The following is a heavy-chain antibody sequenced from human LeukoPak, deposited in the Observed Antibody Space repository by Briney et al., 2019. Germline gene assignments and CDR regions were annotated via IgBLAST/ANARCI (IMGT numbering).Heavy chain of an antibody. Sequence: GRSLRLSCAASGFTFSSYAMHWVRQAPGKGLEWVAVISYDGSNKYYADSVKGRFTISRDNSKNTLYLQMNSLRAEDTAVYYCARDRGMLFGVVIETGLGYYYGMDVWGQGTTVTVSS. V-gene: IGHV3-30-3*01. CDR2: ISYDGSNK. CDR3: ARDRGMLFGVVIETGLGYYYGMDV. D-gene: IGHD3-3*01. CDR1: GFTFSSYA. J-gene: IGHJ6*02.